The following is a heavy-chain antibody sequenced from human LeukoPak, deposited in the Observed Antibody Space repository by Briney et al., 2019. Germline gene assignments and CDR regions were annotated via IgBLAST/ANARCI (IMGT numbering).Heavy chain of an antibody. J-gene: IGHJ3*02. CDR3: ARASYYYDTTGLGAVDI. D-gene: IGHD3-22*01. V-gene: IGHV3-9*01. CDR2: INWNSDNI. Sequence: PGGSLRLSCAASGFTFNDHAMYWVRQAPGKGLEWVSGINWNSDNIGYADSVMGRFTISRDDAKNSLFLQMNSLRTEDTALYYCARASYYYDTTGLGAVDIWGQGTMVTVSS. CDR1: GFTFNDHA.